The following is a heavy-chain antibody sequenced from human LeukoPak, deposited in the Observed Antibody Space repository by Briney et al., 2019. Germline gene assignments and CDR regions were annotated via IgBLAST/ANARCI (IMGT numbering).Heavy chain of an antibody. CDR3: ARVLDYYDSSGYYEWFDP. Sequence: PSQTLSLTCTVSGGSISSGSYYWSWIRQPAGKELKWIGRIYPRGSTNYNPSLKSRVTISVDRSKNQFSLKLSSVPAAATAVYYCARVLDYYDSSGYYEWFDPWGQGTLVTVSS. CDR1: GGSISSGSYY. V-gene: IGHV4-61*02. CDR2: IYPRGST. D-gene: IGHD3-22*01. J-gene: IGHJ5*02.